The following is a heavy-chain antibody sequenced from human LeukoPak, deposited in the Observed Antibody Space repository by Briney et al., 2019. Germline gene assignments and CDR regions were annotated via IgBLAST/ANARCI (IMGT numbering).Heavy chain of an antibody. Sequence: ASVKVSCKASGYTFTGYYMHWVRQAPVQGLEWMGWINPNSGGTNYAQKFQGRVTMTRDTSISTAYMELSRLRSDDTAVYYCARSLVGAKDAFDIWGQGTMVTVSS. CDR1: GYTFTGYY. CDR3: ARSLVGAKDAFDI. D-gene: IGHD1-26*01. J-gene: IGHJ3*02. CDR2: INPNSGGT. V-gene: IGHV1-2*02.